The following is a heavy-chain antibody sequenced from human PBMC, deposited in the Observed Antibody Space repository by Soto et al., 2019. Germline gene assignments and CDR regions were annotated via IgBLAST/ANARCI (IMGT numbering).Heavy chain of an antibody. D-gene: IGHD2-15*01. V-gene: IGHV4-31*03. CDR1: GGSISRGAYF. Sequence: SETLSLTCSVSGGSISRGAYFWTWIRQFPGKGLEWIAYISYTGATYYNPSLKSRVTILADTPKNQFSLKLNSVTSADTAVYYCARGGPVSVSPAWQLLGYFDYWGQGTLITVSS. CDR3: ARGGPVSVSPAWQLLGYFDY. J-gene: IGHJ4*02. CDR2: ISYTGAT.